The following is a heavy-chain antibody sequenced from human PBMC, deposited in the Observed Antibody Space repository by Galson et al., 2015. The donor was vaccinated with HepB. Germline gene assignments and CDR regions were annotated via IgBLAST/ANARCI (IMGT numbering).Heavy chain of an antibody. CDR2: IKQDGSEK. V-gene: IGHV3-7*03. CDR3: AREGPFDF. J-gene: IGHJ4*02. Sequence: SLRLSCAASGFTSSSYWMSWVRQAPGKGLEWVANIKQDGSEKYYVDSVKGRFTISRDNAKNSLCLQMNSLRAEDTAVYYCAREGPFDFWGQGTLVTVSS. CDR1: GFTSSSYW.